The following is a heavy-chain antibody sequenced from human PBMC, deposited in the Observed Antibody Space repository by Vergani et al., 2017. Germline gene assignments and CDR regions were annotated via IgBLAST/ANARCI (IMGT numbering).Heavy chain of an antibody. J-gene: IGHJ5*02. V-gene: IGHV4-61*02. Sequence: QVQLQESGPGLVKPSQTLSLTCTVSGGSISSGSYYWSWILQPAGKGLEWIGRIYTSGSTNYNPSLKSRVTISVDTSKNQFSLKLSSVTAADTAVYYCARAYYDFWSGYSTHDWFAPWSQGTLVTVSS. CDR3: ARAYYDFWSGYSTHDWFAP. D-gene: IGHD3-3*01. CDR2: IYTSGST. CDR1: GGSISSGSYY.